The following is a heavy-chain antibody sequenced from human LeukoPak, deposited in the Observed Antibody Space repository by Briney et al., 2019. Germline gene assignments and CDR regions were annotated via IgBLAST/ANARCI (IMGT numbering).Heavy chain of an antibody. D-gene: IGHD6-13*01. CDR3: AGDLTPLYSSSWYRAAENDY. V-gene: IGHV3-7*01. Sequence: SGGSLRLSCAASGFTFSSYWMSWVRQAPGKGLEWVANIKQDGSEKYYVDSVKGRFTISRDNAKNSLYLQMNSLRAEDTAVYYCAGDLTPLYSSSWYRAAENDYWGQGTLVTVSS. J-gene: IGHJ4*02. CDR1: GFTFSSYW. CDR2: IKQDGSEK.